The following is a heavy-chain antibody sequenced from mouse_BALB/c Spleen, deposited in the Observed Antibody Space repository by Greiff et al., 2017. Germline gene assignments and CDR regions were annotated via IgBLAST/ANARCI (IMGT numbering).Heavy chain of an antibody. V-gene: IGHV5-4*02. D-gene: IGHD2-4*01. CDR3: ARDSEDYDGYAMDY. Sequence: EVMLVESGGGLVKPGGSLKLSCAASGFTFSDYYMYWVRQTPEKRLEWVATISDGGSYTYYPDSVKGRFTISRDNAKNNLYLQMSSLKSEDTAMYYCARDSEDYDGYAMDYWGQGTSVTVSS. CDR2: ISDGGSYT. J-gene: IGHJ4*01. CDR1: GFTFSDYY.